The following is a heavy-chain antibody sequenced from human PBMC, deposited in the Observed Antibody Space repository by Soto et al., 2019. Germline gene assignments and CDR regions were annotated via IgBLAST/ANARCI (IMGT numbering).Heavy chain of an antibody. Sequence: GGFLRLSCTASGFTFSTYSMNWVRQAPGKGLEWVSSISSRRKYIYYADSVKSRFNISRDNAKNSMYPQMNSLQAEDTAVFYGARGXNYGDYDGYYYYYGMDVWGQGTTVTVSS. CDR2: ISSRRKYI. J-gene: IGHJ6*02. CDR3: ARGXNYGDYDGYYYYYGMDV. V-gene: IGHV3-21*01. D-gene: IGHD4-17*01. CDR1: GFTFSTYS.